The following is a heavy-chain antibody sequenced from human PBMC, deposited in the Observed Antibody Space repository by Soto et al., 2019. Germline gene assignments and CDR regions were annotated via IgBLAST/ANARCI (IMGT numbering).Heavy chain of an antibody. J-gene: IGHJ3*02. CDR3: AGGARI. CDR2: IKEDGSEK. V-gene: IGHV3-7*01. Sequence: EVQLVESGGDLVQPGGSLRLSCADSRFTFSGYWMYWVRQAPGKGLEWVANIKEDGSEKNYVDSVRGRFTISRDNAKNSLYLQMNRVRADDTAVYYCAGGARIWGQGTMVTVS. CDR1: RFTFSGYW.